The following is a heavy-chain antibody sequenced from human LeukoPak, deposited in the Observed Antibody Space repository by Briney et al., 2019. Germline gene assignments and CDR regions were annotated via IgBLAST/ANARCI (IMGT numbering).Heavy chain of an antibody. CDR1: GGSISSSSYY. D-gene: IGHD6-13*01. CDR3: VSENSSGWYGGGMDV. CDR2: INHSGST. V-gene: IGHV4-39*07. Sequence: SETLSLTCTVSGGSISSSSYYWSWIRQPPGKGLEWIGEINHSGSTNYNPSLKSRVTISVDTSKNQFSLKLSSVTAADTAVYYCVSENSSGWYGGGMDVWGQGTTVTGSS. J-gene: IGHJ6*02.